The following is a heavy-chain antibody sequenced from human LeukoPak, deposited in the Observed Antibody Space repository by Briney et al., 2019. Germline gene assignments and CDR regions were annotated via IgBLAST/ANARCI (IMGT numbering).Heavy chain of an antibody. V-gene: IGHV4-59*08. Sequence: SETLSLTCTVSGGSISSYYWSWIRQPPGKGLEWIGNIYHSGNTYYNPSLKSRVTISVDTSKNQFSLRLSSVTAADTAVYYCARGGGSYWGTYFDYWGQGTLVTVSS. J-gene: IGHJ4*02. CDR1: GGSISSYY. CDR3: ARGGGSYWGTYFDY. CDR2: IYHSGNT. D-gene: IGHD1-26*01.